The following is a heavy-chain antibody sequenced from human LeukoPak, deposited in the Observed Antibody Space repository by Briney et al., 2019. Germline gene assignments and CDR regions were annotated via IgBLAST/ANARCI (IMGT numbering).Heavy chain of an antibody. CDR3: ATRRSSGWYNWFDP. V-gene: IGHV4-59*12. CDR1: GGSISSYY. D-gene: IGHD6-19*01. J-gene: IGHJ5*02. Sequence: SETLSLTCTVSGGSISSYYWSWIRQPPGKGLEWIGYIYYSGSTNYNPSLKSRVTISVDTSKNQFSLKLSSVTAADTAVYYCATRRSSGWYNWFDPWGQGTLVTVSS. CDR2: IYYSGST.